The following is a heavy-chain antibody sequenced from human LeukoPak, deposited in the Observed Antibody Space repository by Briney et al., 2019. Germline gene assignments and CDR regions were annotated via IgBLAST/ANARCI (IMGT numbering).Heavy chain of an antibody. J-gene: IGHJ4*02. V-gene: IGHV1-18*01. CDR1: GYSFTIFG. CDR2: ISPSDGKT. CDR3: ARTRPTWEGWGFDY. Sequence: ASVTVSCKASGYSFTIFGITWVRQVPGRGLEWMGWISPSDGKTNQAQNLQGRVTMTTDTSTTTAYMDLRSLRFDDTAVYYCARTRPTWEGWGFDYWGQGSLVTVSS. D-gene: IGHD1-26*01.